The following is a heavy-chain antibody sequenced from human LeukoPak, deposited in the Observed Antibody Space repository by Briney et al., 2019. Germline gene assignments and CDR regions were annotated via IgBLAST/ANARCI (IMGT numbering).Heavy chain of an antibody. J-gene: IGHJ4*02. V-gene: IGHV4-39*01. CDR2: IYYSGST. D-gene: IGHD2-15*01. Sequence: PSDTLSLTCTVSGGSISSISYYWGWIRQPPGKGLEWIGSIYYSGSTYYNPSLKSRVTISVDTSKNQFSLKLSSVTAADTAVYYCARRQLLPYSGFDYWGQGTLVTVSS. CDR3: ARRQLLPYSGFDY. CDR1: GGSISSISYY.